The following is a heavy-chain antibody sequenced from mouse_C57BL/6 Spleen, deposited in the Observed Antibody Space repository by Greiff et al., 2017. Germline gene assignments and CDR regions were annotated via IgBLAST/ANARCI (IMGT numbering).Heavy chain of an antibody. Sequence: QVTLKVSGPGILQSSQTLSLTCSFSGFSLSTSGMGVSWIRQPSGKGLEWLAHIYWDDDKRYNPSLKSRPTISKATSRNQVFLKITSVDTADTATYFCARSARCSSYDWYFDVWGTGTTVTVSS. CDR1: GFSLSTSGMG. J-gene: IGHJ1*03. V-gene: IGHV8-12*01. D-gene: IGHD1-1*01. CDR3: ARSARCSSYDWYFDV. CDR2: IYWDDDK.